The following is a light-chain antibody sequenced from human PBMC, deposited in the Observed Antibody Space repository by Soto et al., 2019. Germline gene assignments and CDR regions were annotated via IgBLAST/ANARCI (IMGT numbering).Light chain of an antibody. CDR2: GAS. Sequence: EIVLTQSPGTLTLSPGERATLSCRASQSVSSSYLAWYKQKPGQAPRLLIYGASSRATGITDRFSGSGSGTDFTLTISRLEPEDFAVYYCQLYGSTPLTFGGGTKVEIK. CDR1: QSVSSSY. J-gene: IGKJ4*01. V-gene: IGKV3-20*01. CDR3: QLYGSTPLT.